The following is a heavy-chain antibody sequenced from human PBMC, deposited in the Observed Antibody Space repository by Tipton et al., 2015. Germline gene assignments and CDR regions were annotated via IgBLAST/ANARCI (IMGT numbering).Heavy chain of an antibody. CDR2: IYPGDSDT. CDR1: GYSFTSYW. Sequence: VQLVQSGAEVKKPGESLKISCKGSGYSFTSYWIGWVRQMPGKGLEWMGIIYPGDSDTKYSPSFQGQVTISADKSISTAYLQWSSLKASDTAMYYCARVNYVWGSYRDFDCWGQGTLVTVSS. CDR3: ARVNYVWGSYRDFDC. J-gene: IGHJ4*02. D-gene: IGHD3-16*02. V-gene: IGHV5-51*01.